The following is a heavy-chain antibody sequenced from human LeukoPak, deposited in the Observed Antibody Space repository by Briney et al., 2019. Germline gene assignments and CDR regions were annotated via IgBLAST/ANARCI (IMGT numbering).Heavy chain of an antibody. V-gene: IGHV3-23*01. CDR1: GFTFSSYA. Sequence: GGSLRLSCAASGFTFSSYAMSWVRQAPGKGLEWVSAISGSGGSTYYADSVKGRFTISRDNSKNTLYLQMNSLRAEDTAVYCCARDARDGYGGNPFDYWGQGTLVTVSS. CDR2: ISGSGGST. J-gene: IGHJ4*02. D-gene: IGHD4-23*01. CDR3: ARDARDGYGGNPFDY.